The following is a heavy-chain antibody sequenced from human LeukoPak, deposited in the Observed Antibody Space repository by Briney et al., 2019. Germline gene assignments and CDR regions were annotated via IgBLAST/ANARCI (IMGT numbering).Heavy chain of an antibody. D-gene: IGHD1-26*01. Sequence: GGSLRLSCAASGFTVSSNYMNWVRQAPGKGLEWVSIIYSGGSTYYADSVKGRFTISRDNSKNSLYLQMNSLRAEDTAVYYCARGEGGSFHFDYWGQGTLVTVSS. CDR3: ARGEGGSFHFDY. J-gene: IGHJ4*02. V-gene: IGHV3-66*01. CDR1: GFTVSSNY. CDR2: IYSGGST.